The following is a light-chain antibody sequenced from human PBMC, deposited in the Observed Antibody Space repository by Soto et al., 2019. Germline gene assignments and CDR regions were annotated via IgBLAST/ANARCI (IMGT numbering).Light chain of an antibody. V-gene: IGLV2-11*01. CDR2: DVT. CDR1: SNDVGGHNY. CDR3: CSYASTNSLV. Sequence: QSALTQPRSVSGSPGQSVTISCTGTSNDVGGHNYVSWYQHPPGKAPKLMIYDVTRRPSGVPDRFSGSKSGNTASLTISGLQAEDEADYYCCSYASTNSLVFGGGTKLTVL. J-gene: IGLJ2*01.